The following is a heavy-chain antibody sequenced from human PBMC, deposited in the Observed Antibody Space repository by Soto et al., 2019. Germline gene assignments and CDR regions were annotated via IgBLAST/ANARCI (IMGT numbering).Heavy chain of an antibody. D-gene: IGHD2-2*03. CDR1: GYTPTELS. Sequence: ASVKVSCKVSGYTPTELSMHWVRQAPGKGLEWMGGFDPEDGETIYAQKFQGRVTMTEDTSTDTAYMELSSLRSEDTAVYYCATATVDIVVVPAKNYGMDVWGQGTTVTVSS. CDR3: ATATVDIVVVPAKNYGMDV. CDR2: FDPEDGET. J-gene: IGHJ6*02. V-gene: IGHV1-24*01.